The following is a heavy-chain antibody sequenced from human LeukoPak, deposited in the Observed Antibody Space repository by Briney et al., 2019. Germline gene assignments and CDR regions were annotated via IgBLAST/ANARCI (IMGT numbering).Heavy chain of an antibody. CDR2: IYTSGST. D-gene: IGHD3-22*01. CDR3: AREGYYYDSSGYYGYYYMDV. Sequence: PSETLSLTCTVSGGSISSYYWSWIRQPAGKGLEWIGRIYTSGSTNYNPSLKSRVTMSVDTSKNQFSLKLSSVTAADTAVYYCAREGYYYDSSGYYGYYYMDVWSKGTTVTVSS. J-gene: IGHJ6*03. CDR1: GGSISSYY. V-gene: IGHV4-4*07.